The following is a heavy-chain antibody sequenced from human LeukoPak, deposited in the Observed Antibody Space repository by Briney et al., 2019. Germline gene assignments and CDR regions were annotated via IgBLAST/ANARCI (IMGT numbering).Heavy chain of an antibody. CDR1: GFTFDSYG. V-gene: IGHV3-23*01. J-gene: IGHJ3*01. CDR3: AKVATPNTLDAFDV. D-gene: IGHD1/OR15-1a*01. CDR2: ISLSGDNM. Sequence: GGSLRLSCIASGFTFDSYGISWVRQAPGKGLEWVSDISLSGDNMFYADSVKGRFTISRDNSIHTVYLQMNSVRVDDTAVYYCAKVATPNTLDAFDVWGQGTMVTVSS.